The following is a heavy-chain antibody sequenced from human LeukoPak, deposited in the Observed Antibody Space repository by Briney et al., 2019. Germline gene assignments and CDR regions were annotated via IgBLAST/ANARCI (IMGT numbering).Heavy chain of an antibody. CDR3: AKDLEAAAGRGGY. CDR2: IRYDGSNK. J-gene: IGHJ4*02. CDR1: GFTFSSYG. D-gene: IGHD6-13*01. Sequence: GGSLRLSCAASGFTFSSYGMHWVRQAPGKGLEWVAFIRYDGSNKYYVDSVKGRFTVSRDNSKNTLYLQMNSLRTEDTAVYYCAKDLEAAAGRGGYWGQGTLVTVSS. V-gene: IGHV3-30*02.